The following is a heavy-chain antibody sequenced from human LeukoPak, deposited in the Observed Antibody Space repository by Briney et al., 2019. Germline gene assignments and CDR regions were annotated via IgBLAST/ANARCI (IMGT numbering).Heavy chain of an antibody. J-gene: IGHJ4*02. Sequence: SETLSLTCTVSGVSISTSNSYWGWIRQPPGKGLEWIGSMYYTGNTYYNASLKSRVTISIDTSKNQISLRLTSVTATDTAMYYCARQTGSGLFTLPGGQGTLVTVSS. CDR3: ARQTGSGLFTLP. CDR1: GVSISTSNSY. D-gene: IGHD3/OR15-3a*01. CDR2: MYYTGNT. V-gene: IGHV4-39*01.